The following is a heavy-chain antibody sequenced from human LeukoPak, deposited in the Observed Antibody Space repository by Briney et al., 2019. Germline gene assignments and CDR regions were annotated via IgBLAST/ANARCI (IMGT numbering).Heavy chain of an antibody. CDR1: GDSISSYY. CDR3: ARVRDGYQGSYMDV. Sequence: PSETLSLTCTVSGDSISSYYWSWLRQPPGKGLEGIGYIYYSGSTNYNPSLKSRVTISIDTSKNQFSLKLTSVTAADTAVYYGARVRDGYQGSYMDVWGKGTTVTVSS. CDR2: IYYSGST. D-gene: IGHD5-24*01. J-gene: IGHJ6*03. V-gene: IGHV4-59*01.